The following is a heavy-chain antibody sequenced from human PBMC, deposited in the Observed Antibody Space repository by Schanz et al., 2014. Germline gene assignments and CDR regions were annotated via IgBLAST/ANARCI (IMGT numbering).Heavy chain of an antibody. CDR1: GYTFSDYY. D-gene: IGHD3-22*01. CDR3: ARDDRAYYYGMDV. V-gene: IGHV1-2*04. CDR2: INPNTGGT. Sequence: QVQLVQYGAEVKKPGASVKVSCKASGYTFSDYYIHWVRQAPGQGLEWMGWINPNTGGTNFAQKFQGWVTVTRDTSISTVYMELSRVTYEDTAVYYCARDDRAYYYGMDVWGQGTTVTVSS. J-gene: IGHJ6*02.